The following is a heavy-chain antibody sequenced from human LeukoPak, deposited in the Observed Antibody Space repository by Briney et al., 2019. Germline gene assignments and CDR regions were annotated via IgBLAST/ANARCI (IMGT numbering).Heavy chain of an antibody. J-gene: IGHJ5*02. V-gene: IGHV4-59*01. CDR1: GGSISSYY. CDR2: IYYSGST. CDR3: ARATPLGFWFDP. D-gene: IGHD7-27*01. Sequence: PSETLSLTCTVSGGSISSYYWSWIRQPPGKGLEWIGYIYYSGSTNYNPSLKSRVTISVDTSKNQFSLKLSSVTAADTAVYYCARATPLGFWFDPWGQGTLVTVSS.